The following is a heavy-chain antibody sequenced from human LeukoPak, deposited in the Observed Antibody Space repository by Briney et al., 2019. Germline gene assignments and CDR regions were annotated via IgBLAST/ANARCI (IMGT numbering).Heavy chain of an antibody. J-gene: IGHJ4*02. D-gene: IGHD6-13*01. CDR3: AREAAAGTSFDY. V-gene: IGHV1-69*13. CDR1: GGTFISYA. Sequence: SVKVSCKASGGTFISYAISWVRQAPGQGLEWMGGIIPIFGTANYAQKFQGRVTITADESTSTAYMELSSLRSEDTAVYYCAREAAAGTSFDYWGQGTPVTVSS. CDR2: IIPIFGTA.